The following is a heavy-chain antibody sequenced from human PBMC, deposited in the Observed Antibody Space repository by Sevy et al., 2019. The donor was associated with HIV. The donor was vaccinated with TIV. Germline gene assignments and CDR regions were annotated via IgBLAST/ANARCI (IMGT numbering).Heavy chain of an antibody. CDR2: IRSKAYGGTT. CDR1: GFTFGDYA. CDR3: TREGSSWYHYFDY. J-gene: IGHJ4*02. V-gene: IGHV3-49*03. D-gene: IGHD6-13*01. Sequence: GGSLRLSCTASGFTFGDYAMSWFRQAPGKGLEWVGFIRSKAYGGTTEYAASVKGRFTISRDDSKSIAYLQMNSLKTEDTAVYYCTREGSSWYHYFDYWGQGTLVTVSS.